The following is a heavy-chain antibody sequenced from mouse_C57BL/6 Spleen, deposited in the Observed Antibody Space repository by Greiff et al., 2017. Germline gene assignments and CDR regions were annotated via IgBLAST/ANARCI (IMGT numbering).Heavy chain of an antibody. CDR3: ARHDTYYYAMDY. CDR1: GFTFSSYT. V-gene: IGHV5-9*01. J-gene: IGHJ4*01. CDR2: ISGGGGNT. Sequence: EVKLVESGGGLVKPGGSLKLSCAASGFTFSSYTMSWVRQTPEQRLEWVATISGGGGNTYYPDSVKGRFTISRDNAKNTLYLQMSRLRSEDTALYYCARHDTYYYAMDYWGQGTSVTVSA.